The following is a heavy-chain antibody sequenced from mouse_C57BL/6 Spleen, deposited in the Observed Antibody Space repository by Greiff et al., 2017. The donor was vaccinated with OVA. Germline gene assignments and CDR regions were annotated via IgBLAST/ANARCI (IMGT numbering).Heavy chain of an antibody. D-gene: IGHD2-4*01. Sequence: QVQLQQSGPELVKPGASVKISCKASGYSFTSYYIHWVKQRPGQGLEWIGWIYPGSGNTKYNEKFKGKATMTADTSSSTAYMQLSSLTSEDSAVYYCARGDYDGWYFDVWGTGTTVTVSS. V-gene: IGHV1-66*01. J-gene: IGHJ1*03. CDR3: ARGDYDGWYFDV. CDR1: GYSFTSYY. CDR2: IYPGSGNT.